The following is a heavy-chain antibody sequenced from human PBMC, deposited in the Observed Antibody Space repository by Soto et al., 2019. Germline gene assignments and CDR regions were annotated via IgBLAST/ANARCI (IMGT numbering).Heavy chain of an antibody. J-gene: IGHJ6*02. Sequence: SVKVSCKASGGTFSSYAISWVRQAPGQGLEWMGGIIPIFGTANYAQKFQGRVTITADESTSTAYMELSSLRSEDTAVYYCATVLRFLESLQGSNYYYYGMDVWGQGTTVTVSS. V-gene: IGHV1-69*13. CDR2: IIPIFGTA. CDR1: GGTFSSYA. CDR3: ATVLRFLESLQGSNYYYYGMDV. D-gene: IGHD3-3*01.